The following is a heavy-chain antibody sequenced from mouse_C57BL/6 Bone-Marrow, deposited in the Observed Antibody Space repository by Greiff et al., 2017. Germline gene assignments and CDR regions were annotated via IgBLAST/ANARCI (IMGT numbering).Heavy chain of an antibody. J-gene: IGHJ4*01. CDR1: GYTFTDYE. Sequence: QVQLQQSGAELVRPGASVKLSCKASGYTFTDYEMHCVKQTPVHGLEWIGAIDPETCGTAYNQKFKGKSTLTVDKSSSTAYMQLSSLTSEDSAVYYCARLLWLRRRGYYAMDYWGQGTSVTVSS. CDR3: ARLLWLRRRGYYAMDY. CDR2: IDPETCGT. V-gene: IGHV1-23*01. D-gene: IGHD2-2*01.